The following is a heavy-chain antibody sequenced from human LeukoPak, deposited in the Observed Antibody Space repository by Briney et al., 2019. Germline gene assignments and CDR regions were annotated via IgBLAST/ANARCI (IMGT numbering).Heavy chain of an antibody. V-gene: IGHV1-2*02. CDR1: GYTFTGYY. J-gene: IGHJ3*02. CDR2: INPNSGGT. Sequence: ASVKVSCKASGYTFTGYYMHWVRQAPGQGLEWMGWINPNSGGTNYAQKFLGRVTMTRDTSITTAYMGLSRLRSDDTAVYYCARGGSGWFDAFDIWGQGTMVTVSS. D-gene: IGHD6-19*01. CDR3: ARGGSGWFDAFDI.